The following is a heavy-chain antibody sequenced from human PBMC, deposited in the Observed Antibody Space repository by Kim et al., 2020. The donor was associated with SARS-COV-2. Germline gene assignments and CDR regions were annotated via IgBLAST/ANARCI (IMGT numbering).Heavy chain of an antibody. CDR3: AKDRRAARLYYYGMDV. V-gene: IGHV3-30*18. Sequence: GGSLRLSCAASGFTFSSYGMHWVRQAPGKGLEWVAVISYDGSNKYYADSVKGRFTISRDNSKNTLYLQMNSLRAEDTAVYYCAKDRRAARLYYYGMDVWG. D-gene: IGHD6-6*01. CDR1: GFTFSSYG. CDR2: ISYDGSNK. J-gene: IGHJ6*01.